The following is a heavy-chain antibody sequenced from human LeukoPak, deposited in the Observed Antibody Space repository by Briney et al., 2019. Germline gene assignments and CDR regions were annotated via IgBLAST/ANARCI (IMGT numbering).Heavy chain of an antibody. CDR1: GYTFTSYD. CDR3: ARATRWLQLPEYFDY. CDR2: MNPNSGNT. J-gene: IGHJ4*02. D-gene: IGHD5-24*01. Sequence: ASVKVSCKASGYTFTSYDINWVRQATGQGLEWMGWMNPNSGNTGYAQKFQGRVTITADKSASTAYMELSSLRSEDTAVYYCARATRWLQLPEYFDYWGQGTLVTVSS. V-gene: IGHV1-8*01.